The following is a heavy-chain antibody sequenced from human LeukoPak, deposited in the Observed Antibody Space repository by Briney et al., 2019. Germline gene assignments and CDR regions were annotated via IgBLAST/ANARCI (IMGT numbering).Heavy chain of an antibody. Sequence: GVSLRLSCAGSGFTFSAHSMNWVRQAPGRPPEWLSYISSTGSVYYAPSVQGRFAISRDNARDSLFLQMSGLRGEDTAVYYCARGFWSGPSGWGVAFDLWGQGTMVTVSS. J-gene: IGHJ3*01. CDR1: GFTFSAHS. V-gene: IGHV3-69-1*01. CDR3: ARGFWSGPSGWGVAFDL. CDR2: ISSTGSV. D-gene: IGHD3-3*01.